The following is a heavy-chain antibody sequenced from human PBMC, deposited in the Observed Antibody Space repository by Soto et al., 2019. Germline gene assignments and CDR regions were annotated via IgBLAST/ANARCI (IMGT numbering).Heavy chain of an antibody. J-gene: IGHJ6*02. D-gene: IGHD3-9*01. CDR3: TTGNYDILTGSFLYYYYGMDV. Sequence: GGSLRLSCAASGFTFSNAWMNWVRQAPGKGLEWVGRIKSKTDGGTTDYAAPVKGRFTISRDDSQNTLYLQMNSLKTEDTAVYYCTTGNYDILTGSFLYYYYGMDVWGQGTTVTVSS. CDR2: IKSKTDGGTT. V-gene: IGHV3-15*07. CDR1: GFTFSNAW.